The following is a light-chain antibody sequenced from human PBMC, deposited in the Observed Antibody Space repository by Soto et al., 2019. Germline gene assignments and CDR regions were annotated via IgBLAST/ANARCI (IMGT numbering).Light chain of an antibody. J-gene: IGLJ2*01. CDR3: SAYAGSSTWV. CDR2: EVY. V-gene: IGLV2-8*01. CDR1: SSDVGGYNY. Sequence: QSVPTQPPSASGSPGQSVTFSCTGTSSDVGGYNYVSWYQQYPGKAPKLMIYEVYKRHSGVPDRFSGSKSGNTPSLTVSGLQPEDEADYYCSAYAGSSTWVFGGGTKLTVL.